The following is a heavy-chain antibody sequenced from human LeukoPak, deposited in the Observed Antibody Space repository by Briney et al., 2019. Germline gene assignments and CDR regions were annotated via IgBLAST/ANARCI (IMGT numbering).Heavy chain of an antibody. CDR3: ASVVVIRGNAFDI. V-gene: IGHV1-8*03. CDR2: MNPNSGNT. CDR1: GYTFTSYG. J-gene: IGHJ3*02. Sequence: GASVKVSCKASGYTFTSYGISWVRQATGQGLEWMGWMNPNSGNTGYAQKFQGRVTITRNTSISTAYMELSSLRSEDTAVYYCASVVVIRGNAFDIWGQGTMVTVSS. D-gene: IGHD3-22*01.